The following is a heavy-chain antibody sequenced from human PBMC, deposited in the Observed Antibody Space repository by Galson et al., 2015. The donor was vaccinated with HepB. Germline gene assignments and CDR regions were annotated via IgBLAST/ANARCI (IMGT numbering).Heavy chain of an antibody. CDR2: IRNKANNYAT. Sequence: SLRLSCAASGFTFSGSDMHWVRQASGKGLEWVGRIRNKANNYATAYVASLKGRFTISRDDSKNTAYLQMNSLKTEDTAVYYCTRHGGRYHNYWGQGTLVTVSS. D-gene: IGHD1-26*01. CDR1: GFTFSGSD. V-gene: IGHV3-73*01. CDR3: TRHGGRYHNY. J-gene: IGHJ4*02.